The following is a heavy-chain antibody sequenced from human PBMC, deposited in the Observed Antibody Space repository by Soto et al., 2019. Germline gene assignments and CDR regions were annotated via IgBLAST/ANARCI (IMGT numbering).Heavy chain of an antibody. V-gene: IGHV4-59*01. CDR3: ARIKYYYGSGSYPYYYGMDV. CDR2: IYYSGST. D-gene: IGHD3-10*01. CDR1: GGSISSYY. J-gene: IGHJ6*02. Sequence: PSETLSLTCTVSGGSISSYYWSWIRQPPGKGLEWIGYIYYSGSTNYNPSLKSRVTISVDTSKNQFSLKLSSVTAADTAVYYCARIKYYYGSGSYPYYYGMDVWGQGTTVTVS.